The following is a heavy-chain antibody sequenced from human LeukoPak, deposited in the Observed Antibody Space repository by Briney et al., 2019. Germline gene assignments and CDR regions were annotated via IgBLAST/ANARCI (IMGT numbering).Heavy chain of an antibody. CDR1: GYTFTGYY. CDR3: ARGGPSRGSGFYYFDY. Sequence: ASVKVSCKASGYTFTGYYMHWVRQAPGQGLEWMGWINPNSGGTNYAQKFQGRVTMTRDTSISTAYMELSRLRSDDTAVYYCARGGPSRGSGFYYFDYWGQGTLVTVSS. V-gene: IGHV1-2*02. J-gene: IGHJ4*02. CDR2: INPNSGGT. D-gene: IGHD6-19*01.